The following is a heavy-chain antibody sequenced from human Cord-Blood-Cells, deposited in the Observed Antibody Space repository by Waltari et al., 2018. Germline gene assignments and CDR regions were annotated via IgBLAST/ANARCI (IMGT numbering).Heavy chain of an antibody. CDR1: GFTFSSYG. CDR3: ASPASPANLGASFDY. CDR2: ISYDGSNK. V-gene: IGHV3-30*03. J-gene: IGHJ4*02. Sequence: QVQLVESGGGVVQPGRSLRLSCAASGFTFSSYGMHSVRQAPGKGLEWVAVISYDGSNKYYADSVKGRFTISRDNSKNTLYLQMNSLRAEDTAVYYCASPASPANLGASFDYWGQG. D-gene: IGHD2-2*01.